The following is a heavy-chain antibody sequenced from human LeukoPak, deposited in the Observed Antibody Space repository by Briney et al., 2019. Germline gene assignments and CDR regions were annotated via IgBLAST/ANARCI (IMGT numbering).Heavy chain of an antibody. CDR3: TTDFSGPVVVTGD. CDR2: IKSKTDGGTT. J-gene: IGHJ4*02. CDR1: GFTFSNAW. V-gene: IGHV3-15*01. D-gene: IGHD2-21*02. Sequence: SGGSLRLSCAASGFTFSNAWMSWVRQAPGKGLEWVGRIKSKTDGGTTDYAAPVKGRFTISRDDSKNTLYLQMNSLKTEDTAVYCCTTDFSGPVVVTGDWGQGTLVTVSS.